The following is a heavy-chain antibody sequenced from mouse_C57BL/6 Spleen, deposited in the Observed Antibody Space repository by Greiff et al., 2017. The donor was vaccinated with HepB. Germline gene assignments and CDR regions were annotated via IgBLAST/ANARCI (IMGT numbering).Heavy chain of an antibody. CDR2: IDPSDSYT. Sequence: VQLQQPGAELVMPGASVKLSCKASGYTFTSYWMHWVKQRPGQGLEWIGEIDPSDSYTNYNQKFKGKSTLNVDKSSSTAYMQLSSLTSEDSAVYYCARREGYYFDYWGQGTTLTVSS. V-gene: IGHV1-69*01. J-gene: IGHJ2*01. D-gene: IGHD3-3*01. CDR1: GYTFTSYW. CDR3: ARREGYYFDY.